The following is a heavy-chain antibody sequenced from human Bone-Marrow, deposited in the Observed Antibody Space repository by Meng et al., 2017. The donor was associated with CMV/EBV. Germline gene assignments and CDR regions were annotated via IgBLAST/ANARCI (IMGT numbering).Heavy chain of an antibody. Sequence: SETLSLTCTVSGGSIKNYYWTWIRQPPGKGLEWIGYVYFSGTTNYNPSLKSRVTISADTSKNQFSLKLSSVTAADTAVYYCAKGYSNYRAWGRGTLVTVTS. CDR2: VYFSGTT. V-gene: IGHV4-59*01. D-gene: IGHD4-11*01. J-gene: IGHJ1*01. CDR3: AKGYSNYRA. CDR1: GGSIKNYY.